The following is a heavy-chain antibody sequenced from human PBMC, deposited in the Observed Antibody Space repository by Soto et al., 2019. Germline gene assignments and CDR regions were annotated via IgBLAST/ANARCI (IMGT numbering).Heavy chain of an antibody. CDR2: ISAYNGNT. Sequence: ASVKVSCKASGYTFTIYGISWVRQAPGQGLEWMGWISAYNGNTNYAQKLQGRVTMTTDTSTSTAYMELRSLRSDDTAVYYCARPPAAGWVLPLDYWGQGTLVTVSS. D-gene: IGHD1-1*01. CDR1: GYTFTIYG. J-gene: IGHJ4*02. V-gene: IGHV1-18*01. CDR3: ARPPAAGWVLPLDY.